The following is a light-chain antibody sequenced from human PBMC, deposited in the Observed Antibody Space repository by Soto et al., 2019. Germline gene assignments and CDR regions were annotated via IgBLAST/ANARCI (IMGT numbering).Light chain of an antibody. CDR3: QQRSNWPIT. CDR2: DAS. V-gene: IGKV3-11*01. J-gene: IGKJ5*01. Sequence: EIVLTQSPATLSLSPGERATLSCRASQSVSSYLAWYQQKPGQAPRLLIYDASTTATGITARFSGSGSGTDFTLTISSPEPEDFAVYYCQQRSNWPITFGQGTRLELK. CDR1: QSVSSY.